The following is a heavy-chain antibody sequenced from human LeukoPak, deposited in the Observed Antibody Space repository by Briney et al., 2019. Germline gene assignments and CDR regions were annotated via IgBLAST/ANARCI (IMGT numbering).Heavy chain of an antibody. CDR2: IIPILTT. J-gene: IGHJ4*02. D-gene: IGHD3-9*01. V-gene: IGHV1-69*04. CDR1: GATFNTDA. Sequence: SVKVSCKASGATFNTDAINWVRQAPGQGLQWMGRIIPILTTTYAPLFEDRLTITADKTMNTAYMELRSLTSDDTATYFCVRHPTSFDWFRDWGQGTLVTVSS. CDR3: VRHPTSFDWFRD.